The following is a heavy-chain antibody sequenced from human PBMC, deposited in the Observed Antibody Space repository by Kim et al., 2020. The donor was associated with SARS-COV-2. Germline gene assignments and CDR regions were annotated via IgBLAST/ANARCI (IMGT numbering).Heavy chain of an antibody. J-gene: IGHJ4*02. D-gene: IGHD6-13*01. V-gene: IGHV1-3*01. CDR3: ARGVRGSWYSFDY. Sequence: YSQKCQGRVTITRDTAASTAYMELSSLTSEDTAVYICARGVRGSWYSFDYWGQGTLVTVSS.